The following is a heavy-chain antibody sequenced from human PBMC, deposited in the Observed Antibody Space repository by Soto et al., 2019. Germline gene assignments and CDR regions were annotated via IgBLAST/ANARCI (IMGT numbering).Heavy chain of an antibody. J-gene: IGHJ5*02. V-gene: IGHV4-31*03. CDR2: IYYSGST. CDR3: ARDDLGGWNYARWFDP. CDR1: GASISSGGYY. Sequence: TLALTCPVSGASISSGGYYWSWIRQHPGKGLEWIGYIYYSGSTYYNPSLKSRVTISVDTSKNQFSLKLSSVTAADTAVYYCARDDLGGWNYARWFDPWGQGTLVTVS. D-gene: IGHD1-7*01.